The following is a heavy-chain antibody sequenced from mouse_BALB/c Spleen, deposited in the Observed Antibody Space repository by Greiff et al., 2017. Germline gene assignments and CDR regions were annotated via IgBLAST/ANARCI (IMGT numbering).Heavy chain of an antibody. CDR3: ASGWYDKAMDY. CDR1: GFTFSDYY. V-gene: IGHV5-4*02. Sequence: EVMLVESGGGLVKPGGSLKLSCAASGFTFSDYYMYWVRQTPEKRLEWVATISDGGSYTYYPDSVKGRFTISRDNAKNNLYLQMSSLKSEDTAMYYCASGWYDKAMDYWGQGTSVTVSS. J-gene: IGHJ4*01. D-gene: IGHD2-14*01. CDR2: ISDGGSYT.